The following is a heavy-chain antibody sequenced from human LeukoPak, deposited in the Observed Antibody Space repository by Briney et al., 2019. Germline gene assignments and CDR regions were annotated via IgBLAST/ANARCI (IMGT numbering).Heavy chain of an antibody. D-gene: IGHD3-10*01. CDR2: VYYTGST. Sequence: HPSETLSLTCTVSGDSVTSGTFYWAWLRQPPGKGLEWIATVYYTGSTYYNPSLKSRVTISMDTSKNQFSLDLRSVVAPDTAVYYCARHRGSGSLSRPFDPWGQGTLVTVSS. J-gene: IGHJ5*02. CDR3: ARHRGSGSLSRPFDP. V-gene: IGHV4-39*01. CDR1: GDSVTSGTFY.